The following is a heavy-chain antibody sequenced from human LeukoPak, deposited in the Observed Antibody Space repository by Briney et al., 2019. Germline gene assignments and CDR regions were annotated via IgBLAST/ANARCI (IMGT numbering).Heavy chain of an antibody. Sequence: GGSLRLSCAASGFTFSSYAMSWVRQAPGKGLEWVSAISGSGGSTYYADSVKGRFTISRDNPKNSLYLQMNSLRAEDTAVYYCVRDVSRRMGMDVWGQGTTVTVSS. D-gene: IGHD2-15*01. CDR3: VRDVSRRMGMDV. J-gene: IGHJ6*02. CDR2: ISGSGGST. CDR1: GFTFSSYA. V-gene: IGHV3-23*01.